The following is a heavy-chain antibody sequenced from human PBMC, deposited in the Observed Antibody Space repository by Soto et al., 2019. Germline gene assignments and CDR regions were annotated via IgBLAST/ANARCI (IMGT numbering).Heavy chain of an antibody. CDR3: ARIPVDTYMINWFDP. Sequence: SETLSLACTVSVGSFSSGDYYWSWILQPPGKGLEWIGYIYYSGSTNYNPSLKSRVSISLDTSKDQFSLRLTSVTAADTAVYYCARIPVDTYMINWFDPWGQGTPVTVSS. D-gene: IGHD5-18*01. CDR2: IYYSGST. V-gene: IGHV4-61*08. J-gene: IGHJ5*02. CDR1: VGSFSSGDYY.